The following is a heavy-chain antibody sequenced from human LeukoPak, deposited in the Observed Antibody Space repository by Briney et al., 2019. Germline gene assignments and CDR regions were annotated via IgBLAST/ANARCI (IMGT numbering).Heavy chain of an antibody. CDR2: ISGSGGST. CDR1: GFTFSSYA. D-gene: IGHD2-15*01. Sequence: GGSLRLSCAASGFTFSSYAMSWVRQAPGKGLEWVSAISGSGGSTYYADSVKGRFTISRDNSKNTLYLQMNSLRAEDTAVYYCAKSGSRGGSCYHMSLGYWGQGTLVTVSS. V-gene: IGHV3-23*01. J-gene: IGHJ4*02. CDR3: AKSGSRGGSCYHMSLGY.